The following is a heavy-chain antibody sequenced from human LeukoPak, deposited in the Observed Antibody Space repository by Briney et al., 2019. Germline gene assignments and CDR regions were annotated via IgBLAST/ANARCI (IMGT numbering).Heavy chain of an antibody. Sequence: ASVKVSCKTFGYTFTGYYIHWVRQAPGQGLEWMGWINAKSGATDYAQKFQGRVTMTRDSSISTAYMELTRLTSDDTAVYYCARDYGGFCTSTSCYRTIFDYWGQGTLVTVSS. D-gene: IGHD2-2*02. J-gene: IGHJ4*02. V-gene: IGHV1-2*02. CDR2: INAKSGAT. CDR1: GYTFTGYY. CDR3: ARDYGGFCTSTSCYRTIFDY.